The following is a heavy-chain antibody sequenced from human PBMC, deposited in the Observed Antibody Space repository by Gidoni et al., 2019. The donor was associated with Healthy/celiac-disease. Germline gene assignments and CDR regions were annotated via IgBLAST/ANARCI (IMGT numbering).Heavy chain of an antibody. D-gene: IGHD6-13*01. CDR3: ARMAEQQLVPFDY. CDR1: GFSLSNARMG. V-gene: IGHV2-26*01. CDR2: IFSNDEK. Sequence: QVTLTESGHVLVKTTEAPTMTCTVTGFSLSNARMGVSWIRQPPGKALEWLAHIFSNDEKSYSTSLKSRLTISKDTSKSQVVLTMTNMDPVDTATYYCARMAEQQLVPFDYWGQGTLVTVSS. J-gene: IGHJ4*02.